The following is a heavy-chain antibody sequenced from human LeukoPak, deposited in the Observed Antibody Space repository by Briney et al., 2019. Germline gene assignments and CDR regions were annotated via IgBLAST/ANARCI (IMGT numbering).Heavy chain of an antibody. Sequence: ASVKVSCKASGYTFTSYGISWVRQAPGQGLEWMGWISAYNGNTNYAQKLQGRVTMTTDTSTSTAYMELRSLRSDDTAVYYCARGYCSGGSCYLVENWFDFWGQGTLVTVSS. CDR3: ARGYCSGGSCYLVENWFDF. CDR2: ISAYNGNT. D-gene: IGHD2-15*01. CDR1: GYTFTSYG. J-gene: IGHJ5*01. V-gene: IGHV1-18*01.